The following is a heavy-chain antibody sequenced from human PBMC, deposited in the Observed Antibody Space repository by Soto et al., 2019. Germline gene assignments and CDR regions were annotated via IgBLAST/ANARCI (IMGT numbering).Heavy chain of an antibody. J-gene: IGHJ6*02. Sequence: ASVKVSCKASGYTFTSYAMHWVRQAPGQRLEWMGWINAVNGNTKYSQKFQGRVTITRDTSASTAYMELSSLRSEDTAVYYCARSWGVPAAIHYYGMDVWGQGTTVTVSS. CDR1: GYTFTSYA. D-gene: IGHD2-2*02. CDR3: ARSWGVPAAIHYYGMDV. V-gene: IGHV1-3*01. CDR2: INAVNGNT.